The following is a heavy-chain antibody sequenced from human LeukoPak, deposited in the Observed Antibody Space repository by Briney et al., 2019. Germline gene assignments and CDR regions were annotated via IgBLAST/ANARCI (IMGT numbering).Heavy chain of an antibody. CDR3: ARDQGYYDFWSGWLNWFDP. CDR2: ISSSGSTI. V-gene: IGHV3-11*01. D-gene: IGHD3-3*01. CDR1: GFTFSDYY. Sequence: KPGGSLRLSCAASGFTFSDYYMSWIRQAPGKGLEWVAYISSSGSTIYYADSVKGRFTISRDNAKNSLYLQMNSLRAEDTAVYYCARDQGYYDFWSGWLNWFDPWGQGTLVTVSS. J-gene: IGHJ5*02.